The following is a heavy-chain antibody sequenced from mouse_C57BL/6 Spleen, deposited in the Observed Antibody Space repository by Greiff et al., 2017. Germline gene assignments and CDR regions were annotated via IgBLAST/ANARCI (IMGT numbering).Heavy chain of an antibody. V-gene: IGHV1-55*01. CDR3: ARGDYYGSTSYYFDY. CDR2: IYPGSGST. Sequence: VQLQQPGAELVKPGASVKMSCKASGYTFTSYWITWVKQRPGQGLEWIGDIYPGSGSTNYNEKFKSKATLTVDTSSSTAYMQLSSLTSEDAAVYYCARGDYYGSTSYYFDYWGQGTTLTVSS. CDR1: GYTFTSYW. J-gene: IGHJ2*01. D-gene: IGHD1-1*01.